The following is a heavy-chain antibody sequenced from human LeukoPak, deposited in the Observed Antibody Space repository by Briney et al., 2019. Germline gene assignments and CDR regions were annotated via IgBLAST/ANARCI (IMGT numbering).Heavy chain of an antibody. CDR1: GFKLDSYM. Sequence: GGSLRLSCAASGFKLDSYMLNWVRQAPGKGLEWVSSISSTGSYIYYGDSVKGRFTISRDNPGNVVYLQMDSLRAEDTAVYYCTRVAQSGPTGWFDPWGQGTLVSVSS. D-gene: IGHD3-10*01. CDR2: ISSTGSYI. V-gene: IGHV3-21*01. J-gene: IGHJ5*02. CDR3: TRVAQSGPTGWFDP.